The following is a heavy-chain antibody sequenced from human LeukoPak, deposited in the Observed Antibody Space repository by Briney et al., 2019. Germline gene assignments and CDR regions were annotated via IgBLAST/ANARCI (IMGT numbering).Heavy chain of an antibody. CDR3: VRLVVGVGFDS. V-gene: IGHV3-21*01. CDR2: ISNSSSYI. D-gene: IGHD1-26*01. Sequence: GGSLRLSCAASVFTFSDYSMNWVRQAPGKGLEWVSFISNSSSYIFYADSVKGRFTISRDDAKNSLYLQMNSLRAEDTAVYYCVRLVVGVGFDSWGQGSLVTVSS. CDR1: VFTFSDYS. J-gene: IGHJ4*02.